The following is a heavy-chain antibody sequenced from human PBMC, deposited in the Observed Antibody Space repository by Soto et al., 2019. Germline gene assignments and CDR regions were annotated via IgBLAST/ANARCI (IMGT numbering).Heavy chain of an antibody. D-gene: IGHD5-12*01. V-gene: IGHV4-39*01. CDR2: IYYSGST. J-gene: IGHJ5*02. Sequence: SETLSLTCAVSGGSISSSSYYWGWIRQPPGKGLEWIGSIYYSGSTYYNPSLKSRVTISVDTSKNQFSLKLSSVTAADTAVYYCARHLIGYDTNNWFDPWGQGALVTVSS. CDR3: ARHLIGYDTNNWFDP. CDR1: GGSISSSSYY.